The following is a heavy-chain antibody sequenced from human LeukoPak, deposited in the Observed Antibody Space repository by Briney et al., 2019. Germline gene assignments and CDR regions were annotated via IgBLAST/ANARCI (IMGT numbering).Heavy chain of an antibody. Sequence: GGSLRLSCAASGFTFSSYAMHWVRQAPGKGLEWVANINQDGNEKYYVDSVKGRFSISRDNAKNSLNLQMNSLRAEDTAVYYCARNAGDCWGQGTLVTVSS. J-gene: IGHJ4*02. V-gene: IGHV3-7*01. D-gene: IGHD1-1*01. CDR2: INQDGNEK. CDR3: ARNAGDC. CDR1: GFTFSSYA.